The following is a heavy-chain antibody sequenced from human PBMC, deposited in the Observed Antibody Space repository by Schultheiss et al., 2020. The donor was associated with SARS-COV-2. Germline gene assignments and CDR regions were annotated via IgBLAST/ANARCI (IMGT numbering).Heavy chain of an antibody. D-gene: IGHD2-2*01. CDR2: IYHSGST. V-gene: IGHV4-30-4*08. CDR3: ARGYCSNPRCNKVGEGQPAV. Sequence: SQTLSLTCTVSGGSISSGGYYWSWIRQHPGKGLEWIGYIYHSGSTYYNPSLKSRVTISVDTSKNQFSLKLSSVTAADTAVYYCARGYCSNPRCNKVGEGQPAVWGQGTTVTVSS. CDR1: GGSISSGGYY. J-gene: IGHJ6*02.